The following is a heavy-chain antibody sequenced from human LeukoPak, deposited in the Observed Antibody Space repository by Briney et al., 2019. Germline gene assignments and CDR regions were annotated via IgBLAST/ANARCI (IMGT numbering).Heavy chain of an antibody. CDR2: ISSSSSYI. CDR1: GFTFNTYN. Sequence: GGSLRLSCAASGFTFNTYNMNWVRQAPGKGLEWVSSISSSSSYIYYADSVKGRFTISRDNSKNTLYLQMNSLRADDTAVYYCGRDGRLIQLWFDPWGQGTLVTVSS. J-gene: IGHJ5*02. V-gene: IGHV3-21*04. CDR3: GRDGRLIQLWFDP. D-gene: IGHD5-18*01.